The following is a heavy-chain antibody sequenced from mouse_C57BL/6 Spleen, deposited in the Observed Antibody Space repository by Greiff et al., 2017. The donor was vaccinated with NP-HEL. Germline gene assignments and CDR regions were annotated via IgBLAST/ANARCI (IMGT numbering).Heavy chain of an antibody. CDR1: GYTFTSYW. CDR3: AREEIYYAPFDY. D-gene: IGHD2-1*01. Sequence: QVQLQQSGTELVKPGASVKLSCKASGYTFTSYWMHWVKQRPGQGLEWIGNINPSNGGTNYNEKFKSKANLTVDKSSSTAYMQLSSLTSEDSAVYYCAREEIYYAPFDYWGQGTTLTVSS. V-gene: IGHV1-53*01. J-gene: IGHJ2*01. CDR2: INPSNGGT.